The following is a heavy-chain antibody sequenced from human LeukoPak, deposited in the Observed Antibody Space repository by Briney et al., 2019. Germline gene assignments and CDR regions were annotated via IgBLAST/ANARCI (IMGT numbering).Heavy chain of an antibody. D-gene: IGHD3-10*01. CDR3: ARDPGSGTKELPYYYYGMDV. Sequence: RPSQTLSLTCTVSGVSISSGGYYWGWIRQHPGKGLEWIGYIYYSGSTYYNPSLKSRVTISVDTSKNQFSLKLSSVTAADTAVYYCARDPGSGTKELPYYYYGMDVWGQGTTVTVSS. J-gene: IGHJ6*02. CDR2: IYYSGST. CDR1: GVSISSGGYY. V-gene: IGHV4-31*03.